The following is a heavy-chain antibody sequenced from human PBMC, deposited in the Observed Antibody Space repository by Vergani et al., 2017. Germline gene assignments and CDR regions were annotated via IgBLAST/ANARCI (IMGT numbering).Heavy chain of an antibody. V-gene: IGHV3-48*03. J-gene: IGHJ4*02. D-gene: IGHD3-10*01. CDR2: ISSSGSTI. CDR1: GFTFSSYE. Sequence: EVQLLESGGGLVQPGGSLRLSCAASGFTFSSYEMNWVRQAPGKGLEWVSYISSSGSTIYYADSVKGRFTISRDNAKNSLYLQMNSLRAEDTAVYYCAKRYYYGSGSYSKWGQGTLVTVSS. CDR3: AKRYYYGSGSYSK.